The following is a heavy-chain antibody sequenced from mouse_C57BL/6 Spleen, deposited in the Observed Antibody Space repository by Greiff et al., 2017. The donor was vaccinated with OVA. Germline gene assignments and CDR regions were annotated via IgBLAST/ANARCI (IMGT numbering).Heavy chain of an antibody. V-gene: IGHV1-5*01. D-gene: IGHD2-5*01. CDR3: TRENSNHWYFDV. CDR2: IYPGNSDT. CDR1: GYTFTSYW. J-gene: IGHJ1*03. Sequence: EVQLQQSGTVLARPGASVKMSCKTSGYTFTSYWMHWVKQRPGQGLEWIGAIYPGNSDTSYNQKFKGKAKLTAVTSASTAYMELSSLTNEDSAVYYCTRENSNHWYFDVWGTGTTVTVSS.